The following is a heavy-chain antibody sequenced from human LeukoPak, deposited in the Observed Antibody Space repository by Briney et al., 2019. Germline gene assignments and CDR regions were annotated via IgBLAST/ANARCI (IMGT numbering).Heavy chain of an antibody. CDR1: GFTFSSYE. CDR2: ISSSGSTI. D-gene: IGHD2-21*01. Sequence: GGSLRLSCAASGFTFSSYEMNWVRQAPGKGLEWVSYISSSGSTIYYADSVKGRFTISRDNAKNSLYLQMNSLRAEDTAVYYCARPAYCGGNCYYFPDYWGQGTLGSVSS. J-gene: IGHJ4*02. CDR3: ARPAYCGGNCYYFPDY. V-gene: IGHV3-48*03.